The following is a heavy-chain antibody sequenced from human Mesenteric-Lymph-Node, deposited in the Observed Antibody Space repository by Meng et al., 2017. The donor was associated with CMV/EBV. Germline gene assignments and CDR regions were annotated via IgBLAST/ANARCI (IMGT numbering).Heavy chain of an antibody. CDR1: GFTFRSYG. J-gene: IGHJ6*02. Sequence: GESLKISCAASGFTFRSYGMHWVRQAPGKGLEWVAFIRNDESNQYYADSVKGRFTISRDNSKNTLYLQMNSLRAEDTAVYYCAKSIRRARTGTSGMDVWGQGTTVTVSS. V-gene: IGHV3-30*02. D-gene: IGHD1-7*01. CDR3: AKSIRRARTGTSGMDV. CDR2: IRNDESNQ.